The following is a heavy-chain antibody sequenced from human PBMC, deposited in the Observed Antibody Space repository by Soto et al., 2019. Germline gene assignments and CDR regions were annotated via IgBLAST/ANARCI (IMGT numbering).Heavy chain of an antibody. CDR1: GYRFTTYY. D-gene: IGHD5-18*01. CDR3: AIDGNCAFLGYSFAFYF. J-gene: IGHJ4*02. CDR2: MNLDTGGT. Sequence: ASVKVSCKASGYRFTTYYIHWVRQAPGQGLEGVGRMNLDTGGTTYAQKFQGRVTMTRDTCISTAYMEVSSLKSDDTAMYYCAIDGNCAFLGYSFAFYFWGKG. V-gene: IGHV1-2*06.